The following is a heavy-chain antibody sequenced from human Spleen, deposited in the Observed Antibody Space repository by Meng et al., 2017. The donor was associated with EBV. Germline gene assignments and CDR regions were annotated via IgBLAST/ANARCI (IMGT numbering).Heavy chain of an antibody. D-gene: IGHD5-12*01. Sequence: QVQLQQWGPGLLKPSETLSLTCGFYGGSLSGYYWTWIRQPPGKWPEWIGEINDTGNTNYNPSLKSRVTISVDTSKRQFTLKLRSVTAADTGVYYCARGSFIYYRDSGRARFDPWGQGTLVTVAS. CDR2: INDTGNT. CDR1: GGSLSGYY. J-gene: IGHJ5*02. V-gene: IGHV4-34*01. CDR3: ARGSFIYYRDSGRARFDP.